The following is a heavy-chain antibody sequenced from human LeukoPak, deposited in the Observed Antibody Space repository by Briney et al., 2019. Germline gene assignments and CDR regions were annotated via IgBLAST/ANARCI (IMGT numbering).Heavy chain of an antibody. CDR3: TTTYFYDSSPGSFDY. Sequence: GGSLRLSCAASGFTFSNAWMNWVRQAPGKGLEWVGRIKSKTDGGPEGYAAPVKGRFTISRDDSKNTLYLQMNSLKTEDTAVYYCTTTYFYDSSPGSFDYWGQGTLVTVSS. CDR1: GFTFSNAW. J-gene: IGHJ4*02. V-gene: IGHV3-15*01. CDR2: IKSKTDGGPE. D-gene: IGHD3-22*01.